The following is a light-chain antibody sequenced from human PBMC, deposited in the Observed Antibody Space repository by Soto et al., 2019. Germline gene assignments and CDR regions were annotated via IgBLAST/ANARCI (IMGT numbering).Light chain of an antibody. J-gene: IGKJ3*01. Sequence: DIQMTQSPSSLSASVGDTVTIACRASRSISNYLNWYQQKPGRAPNLLISGASTLQRGVPSRFSGSGSGTTFTLTFTCLQTDDFAIYFCQQSYTAPFTFGPGTKVELK. V-gene: IGKV1-39*01. CDR1: RSISNY. CDR2: GAS. CDR3: QQSYTAPFT.